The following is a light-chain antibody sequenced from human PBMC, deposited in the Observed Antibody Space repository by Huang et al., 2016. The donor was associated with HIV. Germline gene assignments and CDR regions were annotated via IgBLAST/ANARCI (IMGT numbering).Light chain of an antibody. CDR1: QSLLHLDGENY. Sequence: DIVMTQTPLSLSVTPGQPASSSCKSSQSLLHLDGENYLYWYLHKPGQSPQLLIYEVYNRFSGVPDRFSGSGSGTDFTLGISRVEAEDVGVYYCMQRTQRPLTFGGGTKVEIK. J-gene: IGKJ4*01. CDR2: EVY. V-gene: IGKV2D-29*02. CDR3: MQRTQRPLT.